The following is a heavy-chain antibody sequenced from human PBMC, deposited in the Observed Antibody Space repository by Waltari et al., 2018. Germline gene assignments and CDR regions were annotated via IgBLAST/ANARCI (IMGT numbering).Heavy chain of an antibody. CDR2: ISWNSGSI. V-gene: IGHV3-9*01. Sequence: EVQLVESGGGLVQPGRSLRLSCAASGFTFDDYALPWFRQAPGKGLEWVSGISWNSGSIGYADSVKGRFTISRDNAKNSLYLQMNSLRAEDTALYYCAKGAMTTVTNYYFDYWGQGTLVTVSS. J-gene: IGHJ4*02. CDR1: GFTFDDYA. CDR3: AKGAMTTVTNYYFDY. D-gene: IGHD4-17*01.